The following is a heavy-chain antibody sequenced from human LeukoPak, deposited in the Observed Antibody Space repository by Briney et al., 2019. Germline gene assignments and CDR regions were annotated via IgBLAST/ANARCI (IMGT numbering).Heavy chain of an antibody. CDR3: ARDIDKITTVRGIIITRPFNWFDP. CDR1: GGTFSSYT. V-gene: IGHV1-69*04. D-gene: IGHD3-10*01. Sequence: ASVKVSCKASGGTFSSYTISWVRQAPGQGLEWMGRIIPILGIANYAQKFQGRVTITADKSTSTAYMELSSLRSEDTAVYYCARDIDKITTVRGIIITRPFNWFDPWGQGTLVTVSS. J-gene: IGHJ5*02. CDR2: IIPILGIA.